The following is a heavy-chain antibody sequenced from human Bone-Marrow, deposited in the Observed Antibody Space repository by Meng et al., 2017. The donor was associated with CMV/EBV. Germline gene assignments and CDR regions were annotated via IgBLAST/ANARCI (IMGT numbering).Heavy chain of an antibody. CDR3: AREDGGNKGRGIRL. D-gene: IGHD4-23*01. CDR2: ISWNSGSI. V-gene: IGHV3-9*01. J-gene: IGHJ4*02. CDR1: GFTFDDYA. Sequence: GGSLRLSCAASGFTFDDYAMHWVRQAPGKGLEWVSGISWNSGSIGYADSVKGRFTISRDNAKNSLYLQMNSLRAEDTAVYYCAREDGGNKGRGIRLWGQGTLVTVSS.